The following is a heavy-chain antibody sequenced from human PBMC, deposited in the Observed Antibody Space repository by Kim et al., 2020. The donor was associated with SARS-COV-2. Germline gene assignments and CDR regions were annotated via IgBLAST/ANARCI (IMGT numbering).Heavy chain of an antibody. Sequence: ASVKVSCKASGYTFTSYAMHWVRQAPGQRLEWMGWINAGNGNTKYSQKFQGRVTITRDTSASTAYMELSSLRSEDTAVYYCARDRGKGYGMDVWGQGTTVTVSS. CDR2: INAGNGNT. D-gene: IGHD3-10*01. J-gene: IGHJ6*02. CDR1: GYTFTSYA. V-gene: IGHV1-3*01. CDR3: ARDRGKGYGMDV.